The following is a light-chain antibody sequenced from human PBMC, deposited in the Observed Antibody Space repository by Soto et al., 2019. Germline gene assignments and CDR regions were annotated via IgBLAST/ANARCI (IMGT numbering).Light chain of an antibody. J-gene: IGKJ2*01. CDR2: GAS. CDR1: QSVSSSY. Sequence: EIVLTQSPGTLSLSLGERATLSCRASQSVSSSYLAWYQQKPGQAPRLLIYGASSRATGIPDRFGGSGSGTDVTLIISRLEPEDFAVYYCQQYGSSPYTFGQGTKLEIK. CDR3: QQYGSSPYT. V-gene: IGKV3-20*01.